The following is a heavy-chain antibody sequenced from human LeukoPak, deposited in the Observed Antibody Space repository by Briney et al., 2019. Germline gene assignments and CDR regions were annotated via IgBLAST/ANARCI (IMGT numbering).Heavy chain of an antibody. CDR3: ARDRLRLGYERTNWFDP. J-gene: IGHJ5*02. D-gene: IGHD2-15*01. Sequence: EASVKVSCKASGYIFTGYYMHWVRQAPGQGLEWMGWINPNSGDTNYAQKFQGRVTMTRDTSISTAYMELSSLRSDDTAVYYCARDRLRLGYERTNWFDPWGQGTLVTVSS. CDR1: GYIFTGYY. CDR2: INPNSGDT. V-gene: IGHV1-2*02.